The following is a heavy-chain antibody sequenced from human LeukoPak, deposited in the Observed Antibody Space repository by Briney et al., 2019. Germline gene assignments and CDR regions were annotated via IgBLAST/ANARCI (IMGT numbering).Heavy chain of an antibody. CDR3: ARDMMGIAVAGRDFDY. V-gene: IGHV3-21*01. Sequence: TGGSLRLSCAASGFTFSSYSMNWVRQAPGKGLEWVSSISSSSSYIYYADSVKGRFTISRDNAKNSLYLQMNSLRAEDTAAYYCARDMMGIAVAGRDFDYWGQGTLVTVSS. D-gene: IGHD6-19*01. CDR2: ISSSSSYI. J-gene: IGHJ4*02. CDR1: GFTFSSYS.